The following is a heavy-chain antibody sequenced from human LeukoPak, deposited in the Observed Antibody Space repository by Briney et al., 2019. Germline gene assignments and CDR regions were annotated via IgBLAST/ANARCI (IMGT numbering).Heavy chain of an antibody. D-gene: IGHD3-10*01. Sequence: ASVKVSCKAFGYTFTSNYMHWVRQAPGQGPEWMGVISPSGGSTTYAQKFQGRVTMTRNTSISTAYMELSSLRSEDMAVYYCARAKRITMVRGVIMGVTYWFDPWGQGTLVTVSS. CDR1: GYTFTSNY. J-gene: IGHJ5*02. CDR2: ISPSGGST. V-gene: IGHV1-46*01. CDR3: ARAKRITMVRGVIMGVTYWFDP.